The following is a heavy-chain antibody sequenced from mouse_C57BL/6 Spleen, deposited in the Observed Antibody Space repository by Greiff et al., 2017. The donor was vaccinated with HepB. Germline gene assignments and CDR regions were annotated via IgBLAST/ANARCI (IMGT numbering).Heavy chain of an antibody. J-gene: IGHJ1*03. CDR1: GYSITSGYY. CDR3: ASSYGNYWYFDV. D-gene: IGHD2-1*01. CDR2: ISYDGSN. V-gene: IGHV3-6*01. Sequence: EVKLQESGPGLVKPSQSLSLTCSVTGYSITSGYYWNWIRQFPGNKLEWMGYISYDGSNNYNPSLKNRISINRDTSKNQFFLKLNSVTTEDTATYYCASSYGNYWYFDVWGTGTTVTVSS.